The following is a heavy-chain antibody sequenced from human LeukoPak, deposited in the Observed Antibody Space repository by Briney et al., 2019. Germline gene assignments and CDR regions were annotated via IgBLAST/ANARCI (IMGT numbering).Heavy chain of an antibody. V-gene: IGHV3-23*01. Sequence: PGGSLRPSCAASGFTFSSYAMSWVRQAPGKGLEWVSAISGSGGSTYYADSVKGRFTISRDNSKNTLYLQMNSLRAEDTAVYYCAKPLYSSSFHYYMDVWGKGTTVTVSS. CDR1: GFTFSSYA. CDR2: ISGSGGST. CDR3: AKPLYSSSFHYYMDV. D-gene: IGHD6-13*01. J-gene: IGHJ6*03.